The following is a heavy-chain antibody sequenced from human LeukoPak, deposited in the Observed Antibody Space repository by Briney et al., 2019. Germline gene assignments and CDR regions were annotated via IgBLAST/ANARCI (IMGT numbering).Heavy chain of an antibody. CDR2: IYYSGST. V-gene: IGHV4-39*01. CDR3: ARHRSGSYWRAFDI. J-gene: IGHJ3*02. D-gene: IGHD1-26*01. Sequence: KPSETLSLTCTVSGGSISSSSYYWGWIRQPPGKGLEWIGSIYYSGSTYYNPSLKSRVTISVDTSKNQFSLKLSSVTAADTAVYYCARHRSGSYWRAFDIWGQGTMVTVSS. CDR1: GGSISSSSYY.